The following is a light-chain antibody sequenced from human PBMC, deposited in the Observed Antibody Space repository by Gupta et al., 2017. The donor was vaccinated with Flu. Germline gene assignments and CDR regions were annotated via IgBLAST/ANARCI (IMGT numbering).Light chain of an antibody. J-gene: IGKJ1*01. V-gene: IGKV3-20*01. Sequence: GTLSLSPGERATLSCRASQSVRSSYLAWYQQKPGQAPSLLIYGASSRATGIPDRFSGSGSGTDFTLTISRLEPEDFAVYYCQQDGSSPWTFGQGTKVEIK. CDR2: GAS. CDR1: QSVRSSY. CDR3: QQDGSSPWT.